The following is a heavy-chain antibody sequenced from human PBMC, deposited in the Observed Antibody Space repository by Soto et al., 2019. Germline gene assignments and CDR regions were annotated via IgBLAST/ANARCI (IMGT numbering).Heavy chain of an antibody. D-gene: IGHD1-26*01. CDR3: ARDGGSYLRSVYGMDV. V-gene: IGHV1-69*06. Sequence: QVQLVQSGAEVKKPGSSVKVSCKASGGTFSSYAISWVRQAPGQGLEWMGGIIPIFGTANYAQKFQGRITITADKSTSTAYMELSSLRSEDTAVYYCARDGGSYLRSVYGMDVWGQGTTVTVSS. CDR2: IIPIFGTA. J-gene: IGHJ6*02. CDR1: GGTFSSYA.